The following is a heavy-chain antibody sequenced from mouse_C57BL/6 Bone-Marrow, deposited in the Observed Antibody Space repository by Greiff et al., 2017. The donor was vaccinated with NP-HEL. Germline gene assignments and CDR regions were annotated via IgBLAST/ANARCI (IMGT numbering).Heavy chain of an antibody. Sequence: QVQLQESGPGLVAPSQSLSITCTVSGFSLTSYAISWVRQPPGKGLEWLGVIWTGGGTNYNSALKSRLSISKDNSKSQVFLKMNSLQTDDTARYYCAPYDYGSSWGYFDVWGTGTTVTVSS. V-gene: IGHV2-9-1*01. J-gene: IGHJ1*03. CDR1: GFSLTSYA. CDR2: IWTGGGT. CDR3: APYDYGSSWGYFDV. D-gene: IGHD1-1*01.